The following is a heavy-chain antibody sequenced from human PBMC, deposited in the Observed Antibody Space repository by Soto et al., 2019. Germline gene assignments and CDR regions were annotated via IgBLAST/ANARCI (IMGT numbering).Heavy chain of an antibody. Sequence: EVQLLESGGGLVQPGESLRLSCAGSGFSFSTYPMNWVRQSPGKGLEWVSGISAHDGGTYYADSVRGRFTISRDNSKNTVYLQMNSLRAEDTAVYYCAKDPCSSWYCKYFEYWGQGTLVTVSS. CDR1: GFSFSTYP. V-gene: IGHV3-23*01. CDR2: ISAHDGGT. D-gene: IGHD6-13*01. J-gene: IGHJ4*02. CDR3: AKDPCSSWYCKYFEY.